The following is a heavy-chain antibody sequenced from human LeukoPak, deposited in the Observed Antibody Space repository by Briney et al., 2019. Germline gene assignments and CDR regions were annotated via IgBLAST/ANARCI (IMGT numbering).Heavy chain of an antibody. J-gene: IGHJ4*02. Sequence: SLRLSCAASGFTFDDYAMHWVRQAPGKGLEWVSGISWNSGSIDYADSVKGRFTISRDNAKNSLYLQMNSLRAEDMALYYCAKGFSGSYFYYFDYWGQGTLVTVSS. V-gene: IGHV3-9*03. CDR1: GFTFDDYA. CDR3: AKGFSGSYFYYFDY. CDR2: ISWNSGSI. D-gene: IGHD1-26*01.